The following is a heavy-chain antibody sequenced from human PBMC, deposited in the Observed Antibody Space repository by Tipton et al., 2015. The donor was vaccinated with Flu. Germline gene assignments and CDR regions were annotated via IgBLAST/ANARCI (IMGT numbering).Heavy chain of an antibody. D-gene: IGHD4-11*01. Sequence: TLSLTCTVSGGSIRSSTEYWGWVRQPPGKGLDWIGTIFSSGITYYNPSLKSRVTISVDTSKNQFSLKLSSVTAADTAVYYCARRDYSNYVSEPKNWFHPWGQETLVTVSS. CDR2: IFSSGIT. J-gene: IGHJ5*02. CDR1: GGSIRSSTEY. CDR3: ARRDYSNYVSEPKNWFHP. V-gene: IGHV4-39*07.